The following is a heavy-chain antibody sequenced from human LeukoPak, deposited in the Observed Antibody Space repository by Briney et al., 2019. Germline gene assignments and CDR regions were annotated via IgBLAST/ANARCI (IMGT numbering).Heavy chain of an antibody. CDR2: IKEDGSQK. Sequence: PGGSLRLSCAASGFTFSTYWMSWVRQAPGKGLEWVANIKEDGSQKYYVDSVKGRFTISRDNAKNSQYLQMNSLRAEDTAVYYCARGRGWYFDLWGRGTLVTVSS. D-gene: IGHD3-10*01. CDR3: ARGRGWYFDL. J-gene: IGHJ2*01. V-gene: IGHV3-7*05. CDR1: GFTFSTYW.